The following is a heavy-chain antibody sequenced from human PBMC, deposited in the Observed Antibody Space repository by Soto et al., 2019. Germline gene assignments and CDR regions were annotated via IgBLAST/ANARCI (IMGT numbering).Heavy chain of an antibody. CDR3: ARMRPPRFLGGHPVGATYFDY. CDR2: IYYSGST. CDR1: GGSISSYY. Sequence: SETLSLTCTVSGGSISSYYWSWIRQPPGRGLESIGYIYYSGSTNYNPSLKSRVTISVDTSKNQFSLKLSSVTAADTAVYYCARMRPPRFLGGHPVGATYFDYWGQGTLVTVSS. V-gene: IGHV4-59*01. J-gene: IGHJ4*02. D-gene: IGHD1-26*01.